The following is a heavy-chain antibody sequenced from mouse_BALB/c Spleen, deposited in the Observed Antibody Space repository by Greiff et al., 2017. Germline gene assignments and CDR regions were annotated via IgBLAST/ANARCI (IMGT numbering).Heavy chain of an antibody. CDR2: INPSNGRT. CDR3: ARRYYGSSYVPSAMDY. J-gene: IGHJ4*01. V-gene: IGHV1S81*02. CDR1: GYTFTSYW. D-gene: IGHD1-1*01. Sequence: VQLQQPGAELVKPGASVKLSCKASGYTFTSYWMHWVKQRPGQGLEWIGEINPSNGRTNYNEKFKSKATLTVDKSSSTAYMQLSSLTSEDSAVYYCARRYYGSSYVPSAMDYWGQGTSVTVSS.